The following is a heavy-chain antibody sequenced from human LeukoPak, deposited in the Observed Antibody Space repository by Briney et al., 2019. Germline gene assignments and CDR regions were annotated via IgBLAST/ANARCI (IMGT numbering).Heavy chain of an antibody. J-gene: IGHJ4*02. CDR3: ARYCSGFPCRYYFDY. CDR1: GGSISSYY. V-gene: IGHV4-59*01. D-gene: IGHD2-15*01. CDR2: IYYSGST. Sequence: SETLSLTCTVSGGSISSYYWSWIRQPPGKGLEWIGYIYYSGSTNYNPPLKSRVTISVDTSKNQSSLKLSSVTAADTAVYYCARYCSGFPCRYYFDYWGQGTLVTVSS.